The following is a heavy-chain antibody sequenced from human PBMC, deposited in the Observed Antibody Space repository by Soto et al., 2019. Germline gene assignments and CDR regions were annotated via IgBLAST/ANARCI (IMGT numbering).Heavy chain of an antibody. CDR2: INHSGST. J-gene: IGHJ6*02. CDR3: ARWYGDYGLYYYYYGMDV. Sequence: TPSLTCAVYGGSFSGYYWSWIRQPPGKGLEWIGEINHSGSTNYNPSLKSRVTISVDTSKNQFSLKLSSVTAADTAVYYCARWYGDYGLYYYYYGMDVWGQGTTVTVSS. CDR1: GGSFSGYY. D-gene: IGHD4-17*01. V-gene: IGHV4-34*01.